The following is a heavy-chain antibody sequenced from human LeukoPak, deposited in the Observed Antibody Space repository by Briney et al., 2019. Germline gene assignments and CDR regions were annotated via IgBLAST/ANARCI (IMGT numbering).Heavy chain of an antibody. J-gene: IGHJ4*02. CDR3: ARKQDYGDYIQYFDY. D-gene: IGHD4-17*01. V-gene: IGHV3-21*01. CDR1: GFTFSSYS. Sequence: GGSLRLSCAASGFTFSSYSMNWVRQAPGKGLEWVSCITTSSSYIYYADSVKGRFTISRDNAKNSLYLQMNSLRAEDTAVYYCARKQDYGDYIQYFDYWGQGALVTVSS. CDR2: ITTSSSYI.